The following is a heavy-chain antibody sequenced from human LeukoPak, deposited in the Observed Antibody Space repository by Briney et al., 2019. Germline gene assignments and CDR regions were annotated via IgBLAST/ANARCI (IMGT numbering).Heavy chain of an antibody. CDR2: INSDGNNR. D-gene: IGHD6-13*01. V-gene: IGHV3-74*01. CDR3: ARAVGYSISL. J-gene: IGHJ4*02. Sequence: PGGSLRLSCAASGFTFSSYWMDSVRQAPGKGLLWVSLINSDGNNRGYADSVKGRFTGSRDNAKNTLYLQMNSLRAEDTAVYYWARAVGYSISLWGQGTLVTVSS. CDR1: GFTFSSYW.